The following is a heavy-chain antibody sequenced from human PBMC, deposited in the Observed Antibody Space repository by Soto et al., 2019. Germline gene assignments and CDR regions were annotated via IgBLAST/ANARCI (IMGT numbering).Heavy chain of an antibody. CDR2: IYYSGST. J-gene: IGHJ5*02. D-gene: IGHD6-6*01. CDR1: GGSISSGGYY. CDR3: ARAQYSSSSGPDWFDP. V-gene: IGHV4-31*03. Sequence: SETLSLTCTVSGGSISSGGYYWSWIRQHPGKGLEWIGYIYYSGSTYYNPSLKSRVTISVDTSKNQFSLKLSSVTAADTAVYYCARAQYSSSSGPDWFDPWGQGTLVTVSS.